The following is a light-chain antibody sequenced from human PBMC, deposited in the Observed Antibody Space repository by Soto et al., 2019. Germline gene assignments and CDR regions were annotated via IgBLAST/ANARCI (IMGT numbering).Light chain of an antibody. Sequence: QSVLTQPASVSGSPGQSITISCTGTSSDVGGYNYVSWYQHHPVKAPKLMIYEVSNRPSEVSDRFSGSRSGNTASLTISGLQAEDESDYSCISYTSSSTWVFGGGTKLTVL. V-gene: IGLV2-14*01. CDR2: EVS. CDR1: SSDVGGYNY. J-gene: IGLJ3*02. CDR3: ISYTSSSTWV.